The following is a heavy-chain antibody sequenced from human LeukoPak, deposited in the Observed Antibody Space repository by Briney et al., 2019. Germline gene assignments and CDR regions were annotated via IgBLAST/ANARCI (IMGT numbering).Heavy chain of an antibody. CDR1: GFRFDEYA. J-gene: IGHJ4*02. CDR3: AKDKAGSAFDY. V-gene: IGHV3-9*01. CDR2: ICWNSGSI. Sequence: GGSLRLSCASSGFRFDEYATHWVRQAPGKGREWVSGICWNSGSIDYADSVKGRFTISRDNAKNSLYLQMNSLRAEDTALYYCAKDKAGSAFDYWGQGTLVTVSS. D-gene: IGHD3-10*01.